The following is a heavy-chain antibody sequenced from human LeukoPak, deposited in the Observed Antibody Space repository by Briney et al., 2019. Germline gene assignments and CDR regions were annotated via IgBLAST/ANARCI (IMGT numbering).Heavy chain of an antibody. CDR1: GFTVSSTY. D-gene: IGHD3-3*01. J-gene: IGHJ4*02. V-gene: IGHV3-53*01. Sequence: PGGSLRLSCAASGFTVSSTYMSWVRQAPGKGLEWVSVIYSGGTTYYADSVKGRFTISRDNSKNTLYLQMNFLRAEDTAVYYCAKGGPILDFDYWGQGTLVTVSS. CDR3: AKGGPILDFDY. CDR2: IYSGGTT.